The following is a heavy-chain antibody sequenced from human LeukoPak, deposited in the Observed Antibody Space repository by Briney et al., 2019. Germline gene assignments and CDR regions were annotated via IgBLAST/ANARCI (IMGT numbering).Heavy chain of an antibody. J-gene: IGHJ4*02. Sequence: GGSLRLSCAASGFTFSSYAMSWVRQAPGKGLEWVSAISGSGGSTYHADSVKGRFTISRDNSKNSLYLQMNSLRDEDTAIYYCARDPGTTTYHFDYWGQGTLVTVSS. CDR2: ISGSGGST. CDR1: GFTFSSYA. D-gene: IGHD4-11*01. V-gene: IGHV3-23*01. CDR3: ARDPGTTTYHFDY.